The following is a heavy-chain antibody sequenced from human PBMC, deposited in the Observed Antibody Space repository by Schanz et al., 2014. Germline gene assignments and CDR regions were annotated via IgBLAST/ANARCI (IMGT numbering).Heavy chain of an antibody. D-gene: IGHD3-9*01. J-gene: IGHJ4*02. CDR2: ISGSGGST. CDR3: ARDSRPNYDFLTAYYSIDY. CDR1: GFTFTTHS. V-gene: IGHV3-23*04. Sequence: EGQLAESGGGLVQPGGSLRLSCAASGFTFTTHSMTWVRQAPGKGLEWVSGISGSGGSTYYADSVKGRFTISRDNSKTTLSLQMNSLRAEDTAVYYCARDSRPNYDFLTAYYSIDYWGQGTLVTVSS.